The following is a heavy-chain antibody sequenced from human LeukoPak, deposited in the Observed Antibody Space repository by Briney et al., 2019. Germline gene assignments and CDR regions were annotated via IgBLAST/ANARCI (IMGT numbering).Heavy chain of an antibody. D-gene: IGHD5-24*01. CDR2: ISGSGGST. J-gene: IGHJ4*02. CDR3: AKERGYGYNHIDY. CDR1: GFPFSIYA. Sequence: GGSLRLSCEASGFPFSIYAMNWVRQAPGEGLEWVSTISGSGGSTYYADSVKGRFTISRDKSKNTVYLQMNSLRAEDTAVYYCAKERGYGYNHIDYWGQGTLVTVSS. V-gene: IGHV3-23*01.